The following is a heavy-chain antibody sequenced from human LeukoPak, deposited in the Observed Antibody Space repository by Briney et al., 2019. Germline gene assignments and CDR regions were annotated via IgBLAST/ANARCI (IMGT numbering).Heavy chain of an antibody. Sequence: SETLSLTCAVSGGSFRGYYWSWVRQPPGKGLEWNGEINHSGSTKYNPSLNSRVTISVDTSNNQFSLMLSSVTAADTAVYYCAREVYDYGPGSDIGWFDPWGQGTLVTVSS. CDR1: GGSFRGYY. CDR3: AREVYDYGPGSDIGWFDP. D-gene: IGHD3-10*01. J-gene: IGHJ5*02. CDR2: INHSGST. V-gene: IGHV4-34*01.